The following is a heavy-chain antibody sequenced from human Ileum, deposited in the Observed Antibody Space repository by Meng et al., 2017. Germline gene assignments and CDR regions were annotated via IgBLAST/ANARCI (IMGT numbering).Heavy chain of an antibody. Sequence: GGSLRLSCVASGFTFQEHAMHWVRQAPGKGLEWVAGIFWDIGSPGYADSVEGRFTISRDNVKNSVYLQMNSLRLEDTALYYCFKDIRPGGADVWGQGTTVTVSS. V-gene: IGHV3-9*01. D-gene: IGHD6-25*01. J-gene: IGHJ6*02. CDR1: GFTFQEHA. CDR2: IFWDIGSP. CDR3: FKDIRPGGADV.